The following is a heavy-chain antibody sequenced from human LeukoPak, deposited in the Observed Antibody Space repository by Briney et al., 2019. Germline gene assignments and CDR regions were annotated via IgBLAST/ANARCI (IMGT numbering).Heavy chain of an antibody. CDR3: ARVGYYDSSGQRVDAFDI. V-gene: IGHV4-59*01. J-gene: IGHJ3*02. D-gene: IGHD3-22*01. CDR1: GGSISSYY. Sequence: SETLSLTCTVSGGSISSYYWTWIRQPPGKGLEWIGSLYYSGSTNYNPSLKSRVTISVDTSKNQFSLKLSSVTAADTAVYYCARVGYYDSSGQRVDAFDIWGQGTMVTVSS. CDR2: LYYSGST.